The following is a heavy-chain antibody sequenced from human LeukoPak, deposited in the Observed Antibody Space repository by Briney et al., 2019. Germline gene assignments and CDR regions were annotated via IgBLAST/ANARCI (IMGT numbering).Heavy chain of an antibody. CDR3: ARPKYSSSWYSGFDP. Sequence: GSLKISCKGSGYSFTSCWIGWVRQMPGKGLEWMGIIYPGDSDTRYSPSFQGQVTISADKSISTAYLQWSSLKASDTAMYYCARPKYSSSWYSGFDPWGQGTLVTVSS. J-gene: IGHJ5*02. CDR1: GYSFTSCW. V-gene: IGHV5-51*01. CDR2: IYPGDSDT. D-gene: IGHD6-13*01.